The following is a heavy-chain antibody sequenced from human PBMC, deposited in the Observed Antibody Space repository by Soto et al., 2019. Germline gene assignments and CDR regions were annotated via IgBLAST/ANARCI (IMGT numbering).Heavy chain of an antibody. CDR1: GDSITTNSYF. V-gene: IGHV4-39*01. J-gene: IGHJ6*02. CDR2: VYYSGTT. Sequence: SETLSLTCTVSGDSITTNSYFWAWIRQPPGKGLEWIGSVYYSGTTYYKPSLKSRVTISVDTSKNQFSLKLSSVTAADTAVYYCAGQPTAGSYYDLGSYYYYYAMDVWGQGTTVTVSS. D-gene: IGHD3-10*01. CDR3: AGQPTAGSYYDLGSYYYYYAMDV.